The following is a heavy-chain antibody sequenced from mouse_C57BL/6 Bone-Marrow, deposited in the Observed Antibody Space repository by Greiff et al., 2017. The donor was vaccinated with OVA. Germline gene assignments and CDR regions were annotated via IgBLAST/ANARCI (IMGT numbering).Heavy chain of an antibody. Sequence: EVQLVESGGGLVKPGGSLKLSCAASGFTFSSYAMSWVRQTPEKRLEWVATISDGGSYTYYPDNVKGRFTISRDNAKNNLYLQMSHLKSEDTAMYYCARDPRRFDYWGQRTTLTVSS. J-gene: IGHJ2*01. CDR2: ISDGGSYT. CDR1: GFTFSSYA. CDR3: ARDPRRFDY. V-gene: IGHV5-4*01.